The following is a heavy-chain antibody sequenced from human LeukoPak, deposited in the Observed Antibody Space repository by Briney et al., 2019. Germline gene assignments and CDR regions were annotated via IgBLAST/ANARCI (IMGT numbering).Heavy chain of an antibody. CDR3: ARVGSDYGDYVSDYYMDV. D-gene: IGHD4-17*01. V-gene: IGHV3-7*03. J-gene: IGHJ6*03. Sequence: DSVKGRFTISRDNAKNSLYLQMNSLRAADTAVYYCARVGSDYGDYVSDYYMDVWGKGTTVTVSS.